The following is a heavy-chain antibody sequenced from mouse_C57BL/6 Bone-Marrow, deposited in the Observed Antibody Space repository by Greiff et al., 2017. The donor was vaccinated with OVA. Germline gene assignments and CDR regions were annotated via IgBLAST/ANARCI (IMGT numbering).Heavy chain of an antibody. CDR1: GFTFSSYA. Sequence: EVKLVESGEGLVKPGGSLKLSCAASGFTFSSYAMSWVRQTPEKRLEWVAYISSGGDYIYYADTVKGRFTISRDNARNTLYLQMSSLKSEDTAMYYCTRDAYYYGSSYGWFAYWGQGTLVTVSA. D-gene: IGHD1-1*01. J-gene: IGHJ3*01. CDR3: TRDAYYYGSSYGWFAY. V-gene: IGHV5-9-1*02. CDR2: ISSGGDYI.